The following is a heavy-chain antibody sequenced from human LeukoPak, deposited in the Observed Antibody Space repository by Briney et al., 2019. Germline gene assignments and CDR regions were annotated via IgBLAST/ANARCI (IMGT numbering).Heavy chain of an antibody. CDR1: GFTFDNNG. CDR2: LNWNGGTT. V-gene: IGHV3-20*04. J-gene: IGHJ4*02. Sequence: GGSLRLSCAASGFTFDNNGMSWVRQAPGKWLEWLSVLNWNGGTTGYADSVKGRFTISRDNANNFLYLQMNSLRAEDTALYYCATHSYYYGSGSYPHFLDYWGQGTLVTVSS. D-gene: IGHD3-10*01. CDR3: ATHSYYYGSGSYPHFLDY.